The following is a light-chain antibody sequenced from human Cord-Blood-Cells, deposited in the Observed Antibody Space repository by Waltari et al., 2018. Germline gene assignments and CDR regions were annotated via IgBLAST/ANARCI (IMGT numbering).Light chain of an antibody. J-gene: IGKJ4*01. CDR3: QQYDNLLLT. CDR1: QDISNY. Sequence: DIQMTQSPSSLSASVGDRATITCQASQDISNYLNWYQQKPGKAPKPLIYDASNLETGGPSRFSRSGSGTDFSFPISSLQPEDIATYYCQQYDNLLLTFGGGTKVEIK. CDR2: DAS. V-gene: IGKV1-33*01.